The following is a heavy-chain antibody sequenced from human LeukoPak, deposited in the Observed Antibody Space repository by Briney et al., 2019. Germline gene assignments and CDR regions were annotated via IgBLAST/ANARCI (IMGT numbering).Heavy chain of an antibody. CDR1: GGSISSSSYY. D-gene: IGHD6-19*01. CDR3: ARLEAVAGILDY. V-gene: IGHV4-39*01. J-gene: IGHJ4*02. CDR2: IYYSGST. Sequence: SETLSLTCSVSGGSISSSSYYWGWIRQPPGKGLEWIGSIYYSGSTYYNPSLKSRVTISVDTSKNQFSLKLSSVTAADTAVYYCARLEAVAGILDYWGQGTLVTVSS.